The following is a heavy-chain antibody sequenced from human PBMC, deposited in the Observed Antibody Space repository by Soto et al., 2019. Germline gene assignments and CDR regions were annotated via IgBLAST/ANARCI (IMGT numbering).Heavy chain of an antibody. CDR1: GGTFSTNP. CDR3: ARRDSGGFYRYFDS. CDR2: TGSGTGPG. V-gene: IGHV1-69*06. J-gene: IGHJ4*02. Sequence: QVQLVQSGAEVKKPGSSVKVSCKASGGTFSTNPISWVRQAPGQGLEWMGGTGSGTGPGNHAQKFQGRLTITVDKSTSTVYMKLRSLSSEDTAVYYCARRDSGGFYRYFDSWGQGTLVTVSS. D-gene: IGHD2-15*01.